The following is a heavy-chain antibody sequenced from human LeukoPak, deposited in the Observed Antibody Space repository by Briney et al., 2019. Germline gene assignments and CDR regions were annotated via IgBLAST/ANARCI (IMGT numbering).Heavy chain of an antibody. CDR3: ARSGSSTSFPRDY. V-gene: IGHV1-46*01. CDR2: INPSGSNT. D-gene: IGHD2-2*01. Sequence: ASVKVSCKASGYTFTNYYMHWVRQAPGQGLEWMGIINPSGSNTSYAQKFQGRVTMTRDTSTSTVYMELSSLRSEDTAVYYCARSGSSTSFPRDYWGQGPLVTVAS. CDR1: GYTFTNYY. J-gene: IGHJ4*02.